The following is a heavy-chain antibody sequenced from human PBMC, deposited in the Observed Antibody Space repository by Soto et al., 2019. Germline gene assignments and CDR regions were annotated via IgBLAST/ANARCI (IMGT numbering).Heavy chain of an antibody. CDR2: IYHSGST. V-gene: IGHV4-30-2*01. J-gene: IGHJ4*02. CDR3: ARVPDR. CDR1: GGSISSGGYS. Sequence: XSLTCTVSGGSISSGGYSWSWIRQAPGKGLEWIGDIYHSGSTYYNPSLKSRVTISVDRSKNQISLTLNSVTAADTAVYACARVPDRWGXGTLVTVSS.